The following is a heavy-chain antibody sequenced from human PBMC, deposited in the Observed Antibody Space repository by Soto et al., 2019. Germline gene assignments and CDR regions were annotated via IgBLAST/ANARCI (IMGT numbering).Heavy chain of an antibody. CDR2: LHRGDWT. CDR3: AKWGGLNFPWIS. D-gene: IGHD1-26*01. Sequence: QERLQESGPGLVEPSGTLSLTCTVSGDSINTDDWWTWVRQIPGRGLEWIGELHRGDWTNYNASVRSRLTISMDMSNNQFSLHLPSVTAADTAIYYFAKWGGLNFPWISWGPGMMVTVSS. V-gene: IGHV4-4*02. CDR1: GDSINTDDW. J-gene: IGHJ5*02.